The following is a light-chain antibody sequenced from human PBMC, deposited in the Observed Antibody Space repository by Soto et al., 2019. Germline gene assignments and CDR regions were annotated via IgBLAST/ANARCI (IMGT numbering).Light chain of an antibody. J-gene: IGKJ5*01. CDR2: AAS. Sequence: MTQSPSSLSASVGDRVTITCRASESIARHLNWYQQKPGKAPKLLIYAASSLQNGVPSRFRGGGSGPDFTLTINTLQPEDFAAYYCQQTYSTLSITFGQGTRLQIK. CDR3: QQTYSTLSIT. V-gene: IGKV1-39*01. CDR1: ESIARH.